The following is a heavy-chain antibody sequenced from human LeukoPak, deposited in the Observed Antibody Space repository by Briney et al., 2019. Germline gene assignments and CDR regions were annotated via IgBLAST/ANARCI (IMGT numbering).Heavy chain of an antibody. CDR3: ARAETLAAIYFDF. D-gene: IGHD6-25*01. J-gene: IGHJ4*02. Sequence: PSETLSLTCSVSGGSISPYYWSWFRQPPGKGLEWIGYIFHSGITTYNPSLKSRVTISLDSSKNQFFLRFTSVTAADTAMYYCARAETLAAIYFDFWGQGSLVTVSS. V-gene: IGHV4-59*01. CDR1: GGSISPYY. CDR2: IFHSGIT.